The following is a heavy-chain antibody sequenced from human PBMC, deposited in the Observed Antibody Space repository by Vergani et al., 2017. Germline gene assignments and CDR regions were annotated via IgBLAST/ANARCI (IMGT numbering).Heavy chain of an antibody. D-gene: IGHD2-2*01. CDR3: ASANCSSTSCTGEIDY. Sequence: QVQLVESGGGVVQPGRSLRLSCAASGFTFNHYGMHWVRQAPGKGLEWVAVTWYAGNNKQYADSVKGRFTISRDNSKSTMYLQMNSLRDEDTGVYYRASANCSSTSCTGEIDYWGQGTLVTVSS. CDR1: GFTFNHYG. V-gene: IGHV3-33*01. J-gene: IGHJ4*02. CDR2: TWYAGNNK.